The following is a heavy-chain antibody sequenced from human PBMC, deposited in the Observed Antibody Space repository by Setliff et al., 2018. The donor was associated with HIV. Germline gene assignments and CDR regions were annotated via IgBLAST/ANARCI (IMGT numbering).Heavy chain of an antibody. Sequence: SETLSLTCTVSNYSISSGYYWGWLRQSPGKGLEWIGTMFRTGTSYYNPSLTSRVTISQDTSKNQFSLNLTSVTAADTAVYYCASRVYYYDSNNFLREEGFDPWGQGTLVTVSS. J-gene: IGHJ5*02. D-gene: IGHD3-22*01. CDR3: ASRVYYYDSNNFLREEGFDP. V-gene: IGHV4-38-2*02. CDR1: NYSISSGYY. CDR2: MFRTGTS.